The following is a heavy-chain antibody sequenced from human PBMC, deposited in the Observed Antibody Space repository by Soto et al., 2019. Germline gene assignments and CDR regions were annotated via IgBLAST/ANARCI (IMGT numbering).Heavy chain of an antibody. D-gene: IGHD1-26*01. CDR2: INAGNGNT. CDR1: GYTFTSYA. CDR3: AGGGSLYWYFDL. V-gene: IGHV1-3*01. J-gene: IGHJ2*01. Sequence: QVQLVQSGAEVKKPGASVKVSCKASGYTFTSYAMHWVRQAPGQRREWMGWINAGNGNTKYSQKFQGRVTITRDTSASTAYMELSSLRSEDTAVYSCAGGGSLYWYFDLWGRGTRVTVSS.